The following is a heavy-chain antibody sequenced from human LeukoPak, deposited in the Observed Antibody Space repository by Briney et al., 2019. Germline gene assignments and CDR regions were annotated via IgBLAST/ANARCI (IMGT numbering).Heavy chain of an antibody. D-gene: IGHD5-24*01. V-gene: IGHV4-59*01. CDR2: IYYSRST. Sequence: KPSETLSLTCTVSGGSISSYYWSWIRQPPGKGLEWIGYIYYSRSTNYNPSLKSRVTISVDTSKNQFSLKLSSVTAADTAVYYCARDQSNGYNSGPDAFDIWGQGTMVTVSS. CDR1: GGSISSYY. J-gene: IGHJ3*02. CDR3: ARDQSNGYNSGPDAFDI.